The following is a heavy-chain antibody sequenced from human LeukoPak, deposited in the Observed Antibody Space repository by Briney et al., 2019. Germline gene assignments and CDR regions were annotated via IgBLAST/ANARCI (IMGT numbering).Heavy chain of an antibody. V-gene: IGHV3-21*01. D-gene: IGHD3-22*01. J-gene: IGHJ4*02. Sequence: SGGSLRLSCAASGFTFSSYSMNWVRQAPGKGLEWVSSISSSSSYIYYADSVKGRFTISRDNAKNSLYLQMNSLRAEDTAVYYCAREVYSSGSCDYWGQGTLVTVSS. CDR2: ISSSSSYI. CDR3: AREVYSSGSCDY. CDR1: GFTFSSYS.